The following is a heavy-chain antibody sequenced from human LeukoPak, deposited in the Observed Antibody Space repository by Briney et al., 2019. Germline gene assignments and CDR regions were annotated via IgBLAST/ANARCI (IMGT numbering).Heavy chain of an antibody. CDR2: ISYDATNK. V-gene: IGHV3-30*03. Sequence: PGGSLRLSCAASGFTFSDYYMSWIRQAPGKGLEWVAVISYDATNKYYIDSVKGRFTISRDNFKNTVYLQMNSLRPEDTAVYYCVRDRYDIPWGQGTLVTVSS. CDR3: VRDRYDIP. CDR1: GFTFSDYY. D-gene: IGHD3-9*01. J-gene: IGHJ5*02.